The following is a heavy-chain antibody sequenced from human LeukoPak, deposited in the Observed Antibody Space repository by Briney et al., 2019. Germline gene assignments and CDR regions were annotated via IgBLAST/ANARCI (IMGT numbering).Heavy chain of an antibody. D-gene: IGHD5-12*01. Sequence: KYGESLKISCKRSGYSFTNYWIGWVRQMPGKGLEWMGIMYPGESDTRYSPSFQGQVTISADKSINTAFLQWSSLKASDTAMYYCARGDSHSGYGGGASVFDIWGQGTMVTVSS. CDR3: ARGDSHSGYGGGASVFDI. V-gene: IGHV5-51*01. CDR1: GYSFTNYW. J-gene: IGHJ3*02. CDR2: MYPGESDT.